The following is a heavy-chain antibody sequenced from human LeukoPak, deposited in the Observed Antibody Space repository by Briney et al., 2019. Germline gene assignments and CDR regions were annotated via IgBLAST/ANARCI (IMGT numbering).Heavy chain of an antibody. D-gene: IGHD1-26*01. J-gene: IGHJ6*03. CDR3: AKDQGSGSYYSIYYYYYMDV. Sequence: PGRSLRLSCAASGFTFSSYGMHWVRQAPGKGLEWVAFIRYDGSNKYYADSVKGRFTISRDNSKNTLYLQMNSLRAEDTAVYYCAKDQGSGSYYSIYYYYYMDVWGKGTTVTVSS. CDR1: GFTFSSYG. CDR2: IRYDGSNK. V-gene: IGHV3-30*02.